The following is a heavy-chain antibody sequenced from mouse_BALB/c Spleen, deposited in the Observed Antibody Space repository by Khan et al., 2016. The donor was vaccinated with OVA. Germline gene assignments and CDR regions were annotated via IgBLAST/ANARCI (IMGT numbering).Heavy chain of an antibody. Sequence: IQLVQSGPELVKPGDSMKISCKASGYSFTDYTMNWVKQSHGKNLEWIGLINPYNGASNYKQKIKGKDTLTVDQSSRTAYMVLTSLTSEDSAVYYCARADEGEFAFWGQGTLFTVSA. CDR3: ARADEGEFAF. CDR1: GYSFTDYT. J-gene: IGHJ3*01. CDR2: INPYNGAS. D-gene: IGHD2-3*01. V-gene: IGHV1-39*01.